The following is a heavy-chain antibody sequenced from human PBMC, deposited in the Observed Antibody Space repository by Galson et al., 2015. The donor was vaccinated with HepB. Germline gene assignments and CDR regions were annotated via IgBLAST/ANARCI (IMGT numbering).Heavy chain of an antibody. Sequence: SLRLSCAASGFPFNNYNMNWVRQAPGKGLEWVSSISSTSNYMYYADSVKGRFTISRDNAKNSLYLQMDSLRVEDTAVYYCARDRPTAIAAAASFLHWGQGTLVTVSS. CDR3: ARDRPTAIAAAASFLH. CDR2: ISSTSNYM. CDR1: GFPFNNYN. V-gene: IGHV3-21*01. J-gene: IGHJ1*01. D-gene: IGHD6-25*01.